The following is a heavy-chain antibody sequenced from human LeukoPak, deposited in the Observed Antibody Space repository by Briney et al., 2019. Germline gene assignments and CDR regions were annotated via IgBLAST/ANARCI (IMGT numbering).Heavy chain of an antibody. CDR3: TRGSSVWSDGTFDY. V-gene: IGHV3-13*01. D-gene: IGHD5/OR15-5a*01. Sequence: GVSLRLSCAASGFTFSSYDELWARQATGKGLEWVSAIGTAGDTYYPGSVKGRFTISRENAKNSLYLQMNSLRAGDTAVYYCTRGSSVWSDGTFDYWGQGTLVTVSS. J-gene: IGHJ4*02. CDR2: IGTAGDT. CDR1: GFTFSSYD.